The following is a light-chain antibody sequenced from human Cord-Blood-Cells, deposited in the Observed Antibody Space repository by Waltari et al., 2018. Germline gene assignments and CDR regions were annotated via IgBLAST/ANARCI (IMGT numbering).Light chain of an antibody. CDR3: QAWDSSTVV. V-gene: IGLV3-1*01. CDR1: KLGDKY. Sequence: SYELTQPPSVSVSPGQTASITCSGDKLGDKYACWYQQKPGQSPVLVIYQDSKRHSGSPERFSGSNYGNTATLTISGTQAMDEADYYCQAWDSSTVVFGGGTKLTVL. CDR2: QDS. J-gene: IGLJ2*01.